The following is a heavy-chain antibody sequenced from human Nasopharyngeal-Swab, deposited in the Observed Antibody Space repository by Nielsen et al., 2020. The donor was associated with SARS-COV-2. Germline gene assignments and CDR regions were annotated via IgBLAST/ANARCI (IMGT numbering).Heavy chain of an antibody. V-gene: IGHV3-30*03. CDR1: GFTFSSYG. CDR2: ISYDGSNK. CDR3: ASDRYSGSYYDY. J-gene: IGHJ4*02. Sequence: GESLKISCAASGFTFSSYGMHWVRQAPGKGLEWVAVISYDGSNKYYADSVKGRFTISRDNSKNTLYLQMNSLRAEDTAVYYCASDRYSGSYYDYWGQGTLVTVSS. D-gene: IGHD1-26*01.